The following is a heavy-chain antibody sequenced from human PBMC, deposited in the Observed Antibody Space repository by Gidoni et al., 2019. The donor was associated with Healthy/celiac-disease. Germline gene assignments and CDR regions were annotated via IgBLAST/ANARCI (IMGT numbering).Heavy chain of an antibody. CDR1: GGSISSGSYY. D-gene: IGHD2-2*01. V-gene: IGHV4-61*02. J-gene: IGHJ4*02. CDR3: ARIGYCSSTSCFPGD. CDR2: IYTSGST. Sequence: QVQLQESGPGLVKPSQPLSLTCTVSGGSISSGSYYWSWIRQPAGKGLEWIGRIYTSGSTNYNPSLKSRVTISVDTSKNQFSLKLSSVTAADTAVYYCARIGYCSSTSCFPGDWGQGTLVTVSS.